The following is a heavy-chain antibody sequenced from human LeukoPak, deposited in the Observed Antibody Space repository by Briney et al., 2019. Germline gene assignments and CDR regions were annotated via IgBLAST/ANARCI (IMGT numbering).Heavy chain of an antibody. CDR2: IYHSGST. Sequence: SETLSLTCAVSGGSISSGGYSWSWIRQPPGKGLEWIGYIYHSGSTYYNPSLKSRVTIPVDRSKNQFSLKLSSVTAADTAVYYCARDMNGVVDYWGQGTLVTVSS. V-gene: IGHV4-30-2*01. CDR1: GGSISSGGYS. J-gene: IGHJ4*02. D-gene: IGHD4-17*01. CDR3: ARDMNGVVDY.